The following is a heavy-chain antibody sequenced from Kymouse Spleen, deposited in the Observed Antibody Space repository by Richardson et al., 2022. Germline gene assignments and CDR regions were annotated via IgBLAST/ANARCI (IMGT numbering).Heavy chain of an antibody. CDR2: IRSKANSYAT. CDR3: TRAEQQLALFDY. J-gene: IGHJ4*02. V-gene: IGHV3-73*02. CDR1: GFTFSGSA. Sequence: EVQLVESGGGLVQPGGSLKLSCAASGFTFSGSAMHWVRQASGKGLEWVGRIRSKANSYATAYAASVKGRFTISRDDSKNTAYLQMNSLKTEDTAVYYCTRAEQQLALFDYWGQGTLVTVSS. D-gene: IGHD6-13*01.